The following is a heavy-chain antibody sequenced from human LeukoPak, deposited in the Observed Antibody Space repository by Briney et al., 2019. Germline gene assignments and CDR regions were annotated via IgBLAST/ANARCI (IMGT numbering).Heavy chain of an antibody. CDR1: GFTFSYYW. CDR3: ARDQMATSPYYFDY. Sequence: GGSLRLSCAASGFTFSYYWIHWVRQAPGEGLVWVSRINDDGRTTTYADSVKGRITISRDNAKNTLYLQMSSLRVEDTAVYYCARDQMATSPYYFDYWGQGTLVTVSS. J-gene: IGHJ4*02. D-gene: IGHD5-24*01. CDR2: INDDGRTT. V-gene: IGHV3-74*03.